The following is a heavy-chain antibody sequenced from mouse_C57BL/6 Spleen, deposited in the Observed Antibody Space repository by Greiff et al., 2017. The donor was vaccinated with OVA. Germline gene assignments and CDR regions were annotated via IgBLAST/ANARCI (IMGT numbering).Heavy chain of an antibody. Sequence: EVQLQQSGPELVKPGASVKMSCKASGYTFTDYNMHWVKQSHGKSLEWIGYINPNNGGTSYNQKFKGKATLTVNKSSSTAYMELRSLTSEDSAVYYCARTYYSNYGFDYWGQGTTLTVSS. J-gene: IGHJ2*01. CDR2: INPNNGGT. CDR1: GYTFTDYN. D-gene: IGHD2-5*01. V-gene: IGHV1-22*01. CDR3: ARTYYSNYGFDY.